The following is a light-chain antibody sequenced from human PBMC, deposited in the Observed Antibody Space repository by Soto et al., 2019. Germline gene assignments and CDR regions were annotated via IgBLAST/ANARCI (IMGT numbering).Light chain of an antibody. Sequence: QSVLTQPASVSGSPGQSITIPCTGTSSDVGGYNFVSWYQQHPGKAPKLLIYDVSNRPSGISNRFSGSKSGNTASLTVSGLQAEDEADYYCSSYTSSSTLGVFGTGTKLTVL. CDR3: SSYTSSSTLGV. CDR1: SSDVGGYNF. V-gene: IGLV2-14*01. J-gene: IGLJ1*01. CDR2: DVS.